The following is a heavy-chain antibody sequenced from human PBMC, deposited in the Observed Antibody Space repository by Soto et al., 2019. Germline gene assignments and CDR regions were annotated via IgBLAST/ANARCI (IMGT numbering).Heavy chain of an antibody. Sequence: QVQLVQSGAEVKKPGSSVKVSCKASGGTFSSYAISWVRQAPGQGLEWMGGIIPIFGTANYAQKFQGRVTITAAKPTITDYMELSSLKSEETAVYYCARRDGIAAAGTYPYYYYYGMDVWGQGTTVTVSS. D-gene: IGHD6-13*01. CDR2: IIPIFGTA. CDR3: ARRDGIAAAGTYPYYYYYGMDV. J-gene: IGHJ6*02. CDR1: GGTFSSYA. V-gene: IGHV1-69*06.